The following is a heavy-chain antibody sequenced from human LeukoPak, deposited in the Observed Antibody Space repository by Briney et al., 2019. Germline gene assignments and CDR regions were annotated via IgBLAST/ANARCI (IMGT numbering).Heavy chain of an antibody. D-gene: IGHD1-26*01. CDR3: ARGAIVGANFDY. V-gene: IGHV3-23*01. CDR1: GFTFSTYA. Sequence: GGSLRLSCAASGFTFSTYAMSWVRQAPGKGLEWVSGISGSGSSTFDADSVKGRFTISRDNSKNTLFLQMNSLRAEDTAVYYCARGAIVGANFDYWGQGTLVTVSS. J-gene: IGHJ4*02. CDR2: ISGSGSST.